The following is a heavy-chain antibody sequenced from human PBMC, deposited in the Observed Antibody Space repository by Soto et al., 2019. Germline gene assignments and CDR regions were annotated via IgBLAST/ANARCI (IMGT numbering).Heavy chain of an antibody. V-gene: IGHV3-53*01. CDR3: VKGVGHHENYIPFEY. CDR2: IYSGGNT. CDR1: GFPVSSNF. D-gene: IGHD1-7*01. Sequence: GGSLRLSCAVSGFPVSSNFMTWVRQAPGKGLEWVSVIYSGGNTYYADSVRGRFTISRDISENTLHLQMDSLRAEDTAVYYCVKGVGHHENYIPFEYWGQGTLVTVSS. J-gene: IGHJ4*02.